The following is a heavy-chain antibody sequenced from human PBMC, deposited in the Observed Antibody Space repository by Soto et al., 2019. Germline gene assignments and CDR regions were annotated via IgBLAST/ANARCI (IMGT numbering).Heavy chain of an antibody. CDR3: ARDGSYFTGYYYYYGMDV. CDR2: ISSSSSTI. CDR1: GFTFSSYS. Sequence: PGGSLRLSCAASGFTFSSYSMNWVRQAPGKGLEWVSYISSSSSTIYYADSVKGRFTISRDNAKNSLYLQMNSLRDEDTAVYYCARDGSYFTGYYYYYGMDVWGQGTTVTVSS. J-gene: IGHJ6*02. V-gene: IGHV3-48*02. D-gene: IGHD1-26*01.